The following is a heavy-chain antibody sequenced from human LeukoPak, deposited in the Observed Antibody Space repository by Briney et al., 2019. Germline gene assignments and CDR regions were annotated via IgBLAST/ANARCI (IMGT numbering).Heavy chain of an antibody. CDR1: GFTFSSYA. D-gene: IGHD1-1*01. Sequence: PGGSLRLSCAASGFTFSSYAMSWVRQAPGKGLEWVSAISGSGGSTYYADSVKGRFTISRDNPKNTLYLQMNSLRAEDTAVYYCVRYSWNDDGFDVWGQGTWVSVSS. CDR2: ISGSGGST. J-gene: IGHJ3*01. CDR3: VRYSWNDDGFDV. V-gene: IGHV3-23*01.